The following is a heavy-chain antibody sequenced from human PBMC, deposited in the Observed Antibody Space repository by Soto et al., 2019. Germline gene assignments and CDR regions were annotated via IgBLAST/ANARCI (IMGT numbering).Heavy chain of an antibody. J-gene: IGHJ3*02. CDR2: IWYDGSNK. D-gene: IGHD6-13*01. CDR1: GFTFSSYG. V-gene: IGHV3-33*01. CDR3: ASLDSSSWGDAFDI. Sequence: GGSLRLSCAASGFTFSSYGMHWVRQAPGKGLEWVAVIWYDGSNKYYADSVKGRFTISRDNSKNTLYLQMNSLRAEDTAVYYCASLDSSSWGDAFDIWGQGTMVTVSS.